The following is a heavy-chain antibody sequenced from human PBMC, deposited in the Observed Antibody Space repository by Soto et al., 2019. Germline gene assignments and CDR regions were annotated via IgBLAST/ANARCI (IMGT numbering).Heavy chain of an antibody. D-gene: IGHD3-16*02. Sequence: GASVKVSCKASGYTFTSYGISWVRQAPGQGLEWMGWISAYNGNTNYAQKLQGRVTMTTDTSTSTAYMELRSLRSDDTAVYYCARGEITFGGVIATGYYYGMDAWGRGTTVTVSS. V-gene: IGHV1-18*01. CDR1: GYTFTSYG. CDR2: ISAYNGNT. J-gene: IGHJ6*02. CDR3: ARGEITFGGVIATGYYYGMDA.